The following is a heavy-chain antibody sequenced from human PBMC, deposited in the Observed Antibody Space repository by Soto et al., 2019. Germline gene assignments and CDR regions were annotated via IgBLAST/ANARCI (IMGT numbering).Heavy chain of an antibody. CDR3: ARAGRWRKDWYCDI. CDR1: VGTFSSYS. Sequence: QVQMGQYGAEEKNPGSSVMVACKAAVGTFSSYSISLVLQSPVQGLEWMVGIIPIFGTANYAQKFKGRVTMTADESTSKAYMELSSLRSEDTAVYYCARAGRWRKDWYCDIWGQGTMVTVSS. CDR2: IIPIFGTA. D-gene: IGHD2-21*01. V-gene: IGHV1-69*01. J-gene: IGHJ3*02.